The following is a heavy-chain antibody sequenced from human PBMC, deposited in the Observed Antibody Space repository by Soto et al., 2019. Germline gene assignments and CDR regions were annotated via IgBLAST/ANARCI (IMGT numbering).Heavy chain of an antibody. J-gene: IGHJ4*02. Sequence: GGSLRLSCAPSGFTFDDYAMHWVRQAPGKGLEWVSGISWNSGSIGYADSVKGRFTISRDNAKNTLYLQMTRLRAEDTAVYFCAYGPYRVSALDYWGRGTLVTVSS. CDR2: ISWNSGSI. D-gene: IGHD3-16*01. CDR3: AYGPYRVSALDY. CDR1: GFTFDDYA. V-gene: IGHV3-9*01.